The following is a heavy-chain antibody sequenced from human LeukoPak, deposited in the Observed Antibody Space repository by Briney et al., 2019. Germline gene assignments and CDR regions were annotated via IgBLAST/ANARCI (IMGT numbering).Heavy chain of an antibody. CDR3: ARHQRDDYLRHYYYYMDV. D-gene: IGHD2/OR15-2a*01. CDR2: IYYSGST. CDR1: GGSISSSSYY. J-gene: IGHJ6*03. Sequence: SETLSLTCTVSGGSISSSSYYWGWIRQPPGKGLEWIGSIYYSGSTYYNPSLKSRVTISVDTSKHQFSLKLSSVTAADTAVYYCARHQRDDYLRHYYYYMDVWGKGTTVTISS. V-gene: IGHV4-39*01.